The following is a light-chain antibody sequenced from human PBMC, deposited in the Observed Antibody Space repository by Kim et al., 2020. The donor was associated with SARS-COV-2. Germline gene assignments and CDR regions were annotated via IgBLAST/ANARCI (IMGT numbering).Light chain of an antibody. V-gene: IGKV1-12*01. Sequence: DIQMTQSPSSVSASVGDRVTITCRASQGISSCLAWYQQKPGKAPKLLIYAASSLQSGVPSRFSGSGSGTDFTLTISSLQPEDFATYYCQQANSFPWTFGQGTKVDIK. CDR2: AAS. CDR1: QGISSC. J-gene: IGKJ1*01. CDR3: QQANSFPWT.